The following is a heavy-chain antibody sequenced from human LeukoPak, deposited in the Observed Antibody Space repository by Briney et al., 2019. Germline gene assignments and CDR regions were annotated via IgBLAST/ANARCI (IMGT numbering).Heavy chain of an antibody. D-gene: IGHD1-26*01. CDR3: AKLAPKWELLYFDY. CDR1: GFTFSTYG. CDR2: ISGSAGST. Sequence: GRSLRPSCAASGFTFSTYGMSWVRQAPGKGLEWVSAISGSAGSTYYADSVKGRFTISRDNSKNTLYLQMNSLRAEDTAVYYCAKLAPKWELLYFDYWGQGTLVTVSS. V-gene: IGHV3-23*01. J-gene: IGHJ4*02.